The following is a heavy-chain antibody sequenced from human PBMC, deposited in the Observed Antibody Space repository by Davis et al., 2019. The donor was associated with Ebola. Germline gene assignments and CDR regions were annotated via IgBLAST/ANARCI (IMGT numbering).Heavy chain of an antibody. D-gene: IGHD1-26*01. Sequence: ASVTVSCKASGYKFTTSYIYWVRQATGQGLEWMGWMNPNSGNTGYAQKFQGRITMTRNISISTAYMELSSLRSEDTAVYYCARRVGARSGFDYWGQGSLVTVSS. V-gene: IGHV1-8*01. J-gene: IGHJ4*02. CDR1: GYKFTTSY. CDR2: MNPNSGNT. CDR3: ARRVGARSGFDY.